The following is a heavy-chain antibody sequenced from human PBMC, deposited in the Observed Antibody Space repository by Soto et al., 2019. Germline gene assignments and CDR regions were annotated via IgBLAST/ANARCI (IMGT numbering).Heavy chain of an antibody. CDR2: ISGSGGST. J-gene: IGHJ4*02. D-gene: IGHD4-17*01. CDR1: GFTFSSYA. Sequence: EVQLLESGGGLVQPGGSLRLSCAASGFTFSSYAMSWVRQAPGKGLEWVSAISGSGGSTYYADSVKGRFTISRDNSKNTLYLQMNSLRAEDTAVYYCAKTHKKYADYGDYRYYFDYWGQGTLVTVSS. V-gene: IGHV3-23*01. CDR3: AKTHKKYADYGDYRYYFDY.